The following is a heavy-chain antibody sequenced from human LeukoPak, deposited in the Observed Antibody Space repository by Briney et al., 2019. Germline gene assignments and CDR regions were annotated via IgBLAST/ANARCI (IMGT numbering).Heavy chain of an antibody. Sequence: SETLSLTCTVSGGSISSGSFYWSWIRQPAGKGLEWIGRIYTSGSTNYNPSLKSRVTISVDTSKNQFSLKLSFVTAADTAVYYCARDRGRDGYNYVDYWGQGTLVTVSS. CDR3: ARDRGRDGYNYVDY. CDR1: GGSISSGSFY. D-gene: IGHD5-24*01. J-gene: IGHJ4*02. CDR2: IYTSGST. V-gene: IGHV4-61*02.